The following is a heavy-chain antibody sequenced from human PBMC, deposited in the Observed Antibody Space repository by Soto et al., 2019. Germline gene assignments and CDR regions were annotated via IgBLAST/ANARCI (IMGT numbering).Heavy chain of an antibody. CDR3: ARALNFYETGGYFDY. J-gene: IGHJ4*02. D-gene: IGHD2-8*02. CDR2: INTNTGTP. CDR1: GYSFTNFA. Sequence: ASVKVSCKASGYSFTNFALHWVRQAPGQGLEWMGWINTNTGTPTYAQGNRGRLVFSLDISVNTAYLQIYSLGAEDSAVYYCARALNFYETGGYFDYWGQGTLVTVSS. V-gene: IGHV7-4-1*01.